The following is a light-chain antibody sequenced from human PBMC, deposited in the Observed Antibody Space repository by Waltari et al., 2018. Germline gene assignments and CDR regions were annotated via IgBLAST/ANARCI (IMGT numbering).Light chain of an antibody. Sequence: QSALTQPRSVSGSPGQSVTISCTGSSRDIGDSHYVSWYQQHPGKAPKFMIYDVSKRPSGFPDRFSGSKSGNTASLTISGLQTEDEADSGYVFGSGTKVTVL. V-gene: IGLV2-11*01. CDR1: SRDIGDSHY. CDR2: DVS. J-gene: IGLJ1*01. CDR3: V.